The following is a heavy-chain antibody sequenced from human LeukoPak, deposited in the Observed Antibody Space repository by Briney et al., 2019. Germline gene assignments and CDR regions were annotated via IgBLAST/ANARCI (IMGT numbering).Heavy chain of an antibody. CDR3: AKRGVVIRVILVGFHKEAYYFDS. Sequence: GGSLRLSCAASGFIFDNYGLHWVRQAPGKGLEWVSVISYDGRNIYYADSVKGRFTISRDNSKNTLYLQMNSLRAEDTAVYFCAKRGVVIRVILVGFHKEAYYFDSWGQGALVTVSS. D-gene: IGHD3-22*01. J-gene: IGHJ4*02. CDR1: GFIFDNYG. CDR2: ISYDGRNI. V-gene: IGHV3-30*18.